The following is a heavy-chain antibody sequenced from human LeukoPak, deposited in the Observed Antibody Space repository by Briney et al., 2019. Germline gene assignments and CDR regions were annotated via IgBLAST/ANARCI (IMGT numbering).Heavy chain of an antibody. D-gene: IGHD1-1*01. V-gene: IGHV4-59*01. Sequence: SETLSLTCTVSGGPISSYYWSWIRQPPGKGLEWIGYIYYSGSTNYNPSLKSRVTISLDTSKNQFSLKLNSVTAADTAVYYCARGTDPEDYWGQGTPVTVSS. CDR1: GGPISSYY. CDR2: IYYSGST. CDR3: ARGTDPEDY. J-gene: IGHJ4*02.